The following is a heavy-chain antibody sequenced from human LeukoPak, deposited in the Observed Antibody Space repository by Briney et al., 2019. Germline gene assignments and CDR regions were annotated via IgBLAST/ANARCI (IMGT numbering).Heavy chain of an antibody. CDR2: IWYDGSNK. V-gene: IGHV3-33*08. Sequence: PGRSLRLSCAASGFTFSSCGMHWVRQAPGKGLEWVAVIWYDGSNKYYADSVKGRFTISRDNSKNTLYLQMNSLRAEDTAVYYCAREGYDAFDPWGQGTLVTVSS. CDR1: GFTFSSCG. D-gene: IGHD3-3*01. J-gene: IGHJ5*02. CDR3: AREGYDAFDP.